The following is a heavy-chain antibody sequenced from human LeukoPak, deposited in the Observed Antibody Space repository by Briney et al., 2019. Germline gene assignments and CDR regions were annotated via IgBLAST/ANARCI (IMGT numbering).Heavy chain of an antibody. D-gene: IGHD3-9*01. Sequence: GASVKLSCKASGYTFTSYGISWVRQAPGQGLEWMGWISAYNGNTNYAQKLQGRVTMTTDTSTSTAYMELRSLRSDDTAVYYCASSSPVLRYFDWYAFDIWGQGTMVTVSS. CDR2: ISAYNGNT. CDR3: ASSSPVLRYFDWYAFDI. V-gene: IGHV1-18*04. CDR1: GYTFTSYG. J-gene: IGHJ3*02.